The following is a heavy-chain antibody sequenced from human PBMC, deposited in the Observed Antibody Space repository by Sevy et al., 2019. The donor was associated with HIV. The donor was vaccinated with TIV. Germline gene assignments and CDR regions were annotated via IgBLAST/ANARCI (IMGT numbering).Heavy chain of an antibody. CDR1: GFTFSNAW. Sequence: GGSLRLSCAASGFTFSNAWMSWVRQAPGKGLEWVGRIKSKTDGGTIDYAAPAKGRFSISRDDSKNTLYLHMNSLKIEDTAVYYCASRHYYGSGSYPDSWGQGILVTVSS. CDR2: IKSKTDGGTI. D-gene: IGHD3-10*01. CDR3: ASRHYYGSGSYPDS. J-gene: IGHJ4*02. V-gene: IGHV3-15*01.